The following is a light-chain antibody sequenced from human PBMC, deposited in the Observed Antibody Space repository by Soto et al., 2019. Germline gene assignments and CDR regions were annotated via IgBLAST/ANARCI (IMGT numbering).Light chain of an antibody. V-gene: IGKV3-11*01. Sequence: EIVLTQSPATLSLSPGESATLSCRASQSVSSYLAWYQQKPGQAPRLLIYDASNRATGIPDRFSGSGSGTDFTLTISRLEPEDFALYYCQQYGYSPITFGQGTRLEIK. CDR2: DAS. CDR1: QSVSSY. CDR3: QQYGYSPIT. J-gene: IGKJ5*01.